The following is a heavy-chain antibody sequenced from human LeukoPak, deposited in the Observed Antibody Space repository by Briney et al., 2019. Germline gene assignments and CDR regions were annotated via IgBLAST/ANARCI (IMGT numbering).Heavy chain of an antibody. V-gene: IGHV3-7*01. Sequence: GGSLRLSCAASGFTFSSYWMSWVRQAPGKGLEWVANIKQDGSEKYYVDSVKGRFTISRDNAKNSLYLQMNSLRAEDTAVYYCARDHHLESQFSDAFDIWGPGTMVTVSS. D-gene: IGHD3-3*01. CDR3: ARDHHLESQFSDAFDI. J-gene: IGHJ3*02. CDR2: IKQDGSEK. CDR1: GFTFSSYW.